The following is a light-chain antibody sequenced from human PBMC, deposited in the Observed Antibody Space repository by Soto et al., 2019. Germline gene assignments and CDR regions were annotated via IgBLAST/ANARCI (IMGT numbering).Light chain of an antibody. J-gene: IGLJ1*01. CDR1: SSNIGSYT. CDR2: SNN. Sequence: QSVLIQPPSASGTPGQRVTVSCSGGSSNIGSYTVNWYQQLPGAAPKLLIYSNNQRPSGVPDRFSASKSGTSASLAISGLQSEDEAEYYCAAWDDSLNGYVFGPGTKVTVL. V-gene: IGLV1-44*01. CDR3: AAWDDSLNGYV.